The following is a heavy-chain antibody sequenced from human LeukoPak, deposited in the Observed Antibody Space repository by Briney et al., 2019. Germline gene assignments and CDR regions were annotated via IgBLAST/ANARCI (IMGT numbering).Heavy chain of an antibody. CDR1: GGSISSYY. CDR3: ARRNHYFYYMDV. Sequence: SEALSLTCTVSGGSISSYYWSWIRQSPVKGLEWIGYIFPSGSAFYNPSLESRVTISLDTSENQFSLTLSSVTAADTAVYYCARRNHYFYYMDVWGKGTTVTVSS. CDR2: IFPSGSA. V-gene: IGHV4-4*09. J-gene: IGHJ6*03.